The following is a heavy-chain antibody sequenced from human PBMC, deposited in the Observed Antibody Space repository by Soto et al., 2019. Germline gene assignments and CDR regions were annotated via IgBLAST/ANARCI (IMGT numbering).Heavy chain of an antibody. CDR2: ISGSGGST. D-gene: IGHD3-9*01. Sequence: GGSLRLSCAASGFTFSSYAMSWVRQAPGKGLEWVSAISGSGGSTYYADSVKGRFTISRDNSKNTLYLQMNSLRAEDTAVYYCATASFLTGYFNFDYWGQGTLVTVSS. V-gene: IGHV3-23*01. J-gene: IGHJ4*02. CDR3: ATASFLTGYFNFDY. CDR1: GFTFSSYA.